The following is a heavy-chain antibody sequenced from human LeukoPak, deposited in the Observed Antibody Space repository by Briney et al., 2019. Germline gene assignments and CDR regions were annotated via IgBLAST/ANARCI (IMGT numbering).Heavy chain of an antibody. CDR1: GFTFSSYA. Sequence: GGSLRLSCAASGFTFSSYAMSWVRQAPGKGLEWVSAISGSGGSTYYADSVKGRFTISRDNSKNTLYLQMNSLRAEDTAVYYCAKDLVRGGVIGLWPYWGKGTLVTVSS. V-gene: IGHV3-23*01. CDR3: AKDLVRGGVIGLWPY. CDR2: ISGSGGST. D-gene: IGHD3-10*01. J-gene: IGHJ4*02.